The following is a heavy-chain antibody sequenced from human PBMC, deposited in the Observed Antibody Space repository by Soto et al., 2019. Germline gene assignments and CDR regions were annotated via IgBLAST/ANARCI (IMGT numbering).Heavy chain of an antibody. Sequence: PVGSLRLSCAASGFTFSSYAMSWVRQAPGKGLEWVSAISGSGGSTYYADSVKGRFTISRDNAKNSLYLQMSGLRVEDTAVYYCARGTMTAVSKTDSWGQGALVTVSS. J-gene: IGHJ4*02. CDR3: ARGTMTAVSKTDS. V-gene: IGHV3-23*01. CDR1: GFTFSSYA. CDR2: ISGSGGST. D-gene: IGHD4-17*01.